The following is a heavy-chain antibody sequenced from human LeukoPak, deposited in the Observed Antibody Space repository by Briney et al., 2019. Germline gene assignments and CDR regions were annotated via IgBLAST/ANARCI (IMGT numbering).Heavy chain of an antibody. CDR2: ISSSGTTV. D-gene: IGHD3-16*01. J-gene: IGHJ4*02. CDR3: ARGRFMIPF. CDR1: GFTFSSLE. Sequence: PGGSLRLSCAASGFTFSSLEMTWVRQAPGKGPEWVSYISSSGTTVYYADSVKGRFTISRDNAKNSLYLQMNSLTAEDTAVYYCARGRFMIPFGGQGTLVTVSS. V-gene: IGHV3-48*03.